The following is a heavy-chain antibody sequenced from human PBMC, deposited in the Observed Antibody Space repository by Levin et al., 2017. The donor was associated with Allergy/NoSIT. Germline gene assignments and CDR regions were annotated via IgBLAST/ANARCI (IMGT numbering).Heavy chain of an antibody. J-gene: IGHJ6*03. Sequence: SETLSLTCTVSGGSISSGGYYWSWIRQHPGKGLEWIGYIYYSGSTYYNPSLKSRVTISVDTSKNQFSLKLSSVTAADTAVYCCARVQGYDILTGYRGYYYYMDVWGKGTTVTVSS. D-gene: IGHD3-9*01. CDR1: GGSISSGGYY. V-gene: IGHV4-31*03. CDR3: ARVQGYDILTGYRGYYYYMDV. CDR2: IYYSGST.